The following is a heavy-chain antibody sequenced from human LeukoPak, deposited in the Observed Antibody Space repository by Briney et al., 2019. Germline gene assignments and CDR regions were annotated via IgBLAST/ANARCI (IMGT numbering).Heavy chain of an antibody. J-gene: IGHJ4*02. CDR2: TYYRSKWYN. CDR1: GDSVSSNSAA. CDR3: AREEYSSGWSTGGVDY. V-gene: IGHV6-1*01. Sequence: SQTLSLTCAISGDSVSSNSAAWNWIRQSPSRGLEWLGRTYYRSKWYNDYAVSVKSRITINPDTSKNQFSLQLNSVTPEDTVVYYCAREEYSSGWSTGGVDYWGQGTLVTVSS. D-gene: IGHD6-19*01.